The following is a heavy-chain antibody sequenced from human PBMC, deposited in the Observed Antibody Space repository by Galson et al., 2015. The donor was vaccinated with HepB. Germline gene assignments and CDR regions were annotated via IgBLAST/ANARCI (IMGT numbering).Heavy chain of an antibody. Sequence: SLRLSCAASGFTFSSYAMHWVRQAPGKGLEWVAVISYDGSNKYYADSVKGRFTISRDNSKNALYLQMNSLRAEDTAVYYCAAKPTGYWGQGTLVTVSS. CDR2: ISYDGSNK. D-gene: IGHD4-17*01. J-gene: IGHJ4*02. CDR1: GFTFSSYA. V-gene: IGHV3-30-3*01. CDR3: AAKPTGY.